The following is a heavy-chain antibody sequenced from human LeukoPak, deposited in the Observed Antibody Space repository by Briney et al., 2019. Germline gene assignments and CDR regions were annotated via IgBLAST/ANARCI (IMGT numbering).Heavy chain of an antibody. CDR2: ISRTSEYI. Sequence: GGSLRLSCAASGFSFSIYFMNWVRQAPGKGLEWVSSISRTSEYIHYADSVRGRFAISRDNAKNSVYLQMNSLRAEDTAVYFSGGGGDFDYWGQGSLVTVSA. CDR3: GGGGDFDY. CDR1: GFSFSIYF. V-gene: IGHV3-21*01. J-gene: IGHJ4*02. D-gene: IGHD3-16*01.